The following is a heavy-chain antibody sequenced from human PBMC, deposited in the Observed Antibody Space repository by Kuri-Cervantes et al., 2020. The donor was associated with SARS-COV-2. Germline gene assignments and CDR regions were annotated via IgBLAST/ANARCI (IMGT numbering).Heavy chain of an antibody. J-gene: IGHJ3*02. CDR3: ARESPFSAFDI. V-gene: IGHV3-30*03. CDR2: ISYDGSNK. CDR1: GFTFTSHA. Sequence: GGSLRLSCAVSGFTFTSHAMHWVRQAPGKGLEWVALISYDGSNKFYADSVKGRFTISRDNSKNTLYLQMNSLRAEDTAVYYCARESPFSAFDIWGQGTMVTVSS.